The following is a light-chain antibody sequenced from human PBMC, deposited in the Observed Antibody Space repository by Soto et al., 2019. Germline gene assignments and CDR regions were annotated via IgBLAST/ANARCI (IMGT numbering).Light chain of an antibody. CDR2: KAS. Sequence: DIQMTQSPSTLSASVGDRVTITCRASQSISTWLAWYQQKAGKAPKLLIYKASTLESGVPSRFSGSGSGTEFTLTISSLQPDDFATYYCQQYNSYSRYTFGQGTKLEIK. V-gene: IGKV1-5*03. CDR1: QSISTW. J-gene: IGKJ2*01. CDR3: QQYNSYSRYT.